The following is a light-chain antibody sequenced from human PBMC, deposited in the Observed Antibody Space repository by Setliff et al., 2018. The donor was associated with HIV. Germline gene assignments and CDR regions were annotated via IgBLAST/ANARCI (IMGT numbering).Light chain of an antibody. CDR2: QAT. J-gene: IGLJ1*01. CDR1: SNDVGRYDL. CDR3: CSNTGSNTLV. Sequence: QSALTQPASVSGSPGQSITISCTGTSNDVGRYDLVSWYQQHPARAPKLIIYQATRRPSGVSNRFSGSKSGNVASLTISGLQAEDEADYYCCSNTGSNTLVFGTGTKSPS. V-gene: IGLV2-23*01.